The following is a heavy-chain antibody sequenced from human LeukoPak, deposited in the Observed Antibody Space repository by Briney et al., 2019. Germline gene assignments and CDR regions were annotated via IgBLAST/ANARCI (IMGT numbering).Heavy chain of an antibody. D-gene: IGHD6-6*01. CDR3: AKRAARPAYYFDF. V-gene: IGHV3-23*01. CDR1: GFTFSSYA. J-gene: IGHJ4*02. Sequence: GGSLRLSCTASGFTFSSYAMSWVRQAPGKGLEWVSTVTVSGGGTYYGDSVKGRFSISRDNSKNTLYLQMNSLRAEDTAVYYCAKRAARPAYYFDFWGQGTLVTISS. CDR2: VTVSGGGT.